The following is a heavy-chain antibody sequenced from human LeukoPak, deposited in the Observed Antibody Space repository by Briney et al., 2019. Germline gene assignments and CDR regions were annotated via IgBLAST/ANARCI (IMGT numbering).Heavy chain of an antibody. CDR3: TRRGAASDAFDI. D-gene: IGHD3-16*01. V-gene: IGHV3-74*01. J-gene: IGHJ3*02. CDR1: GFTFSNYW. CDR2: IKSDGSTT. Sequence: PGGSLRLSCAASGFTFSNYWMHWVRQAPGKGLVWVSRIKSDGSTTSYADSVKGRFTISRDNAKNTLYLQMNSLRAEDTAVYYCTRRGAASDAFDIWGQGTTVTVSS.